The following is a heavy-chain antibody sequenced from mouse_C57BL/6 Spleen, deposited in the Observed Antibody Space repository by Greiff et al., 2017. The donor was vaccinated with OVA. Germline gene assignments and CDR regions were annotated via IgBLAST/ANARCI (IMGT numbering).Heavy chain of an antibody. Sequence: EVQLRQSGPELVKPGASVKMSCKASGYTFTDYNMLWVKQSHGKSLEWIGYINPNNGGTSYNQKFKGKATLTVNKSSSTAYIELRSLPSEDSAVYYCARTGDYDEGYYAMGYWGQGTSVTVAS. D-gene: IGHD2-4*01. J-gene: IGHJ4*01. CDR3: ARTGDYDEGYYAMGY. CDR1: GYTFTDYN. V-gene: IGHV1-22*01. CDR2: INPNNGGT.